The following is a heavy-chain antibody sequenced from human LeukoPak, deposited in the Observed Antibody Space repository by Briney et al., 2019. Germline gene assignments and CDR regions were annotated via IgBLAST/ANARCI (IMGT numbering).Heavy chain of an antibody. CDR1: GFTFRYYA. J-gene: IGHJ4*02. D-gene: IGHD3-16*01. Sequence: GGSLRLSCAASGFTFRYYAMSWVRQAPGKGPEYVSTISGSGNGGSIYYADSVKGRFTISRDDSKSILYLQMNGLRSEDTAVYYCAKDFGRVRGTPDSWGQGTLVTVSS. CDR2: ISGSGNGGSI. V-gene: IGHV3-64D*06. CDR3: AKDFGRVRGTPDS.